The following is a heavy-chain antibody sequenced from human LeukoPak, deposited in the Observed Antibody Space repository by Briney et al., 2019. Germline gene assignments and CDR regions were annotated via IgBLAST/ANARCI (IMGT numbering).Heavy chain of an antibody. Sequence: GGSLRLSCAASGFTFSSYAMSWVRQAPGKGLEWVSAISGSGGSTYYADSVKGRFTISRDNSKNTLYLQMNSLRAEDTAVYYCARVLGYYDILTGLFDYWGQGTLVTVSS. D-gene: IGHD3-9*01. V-gene: IGHV3-23*01. CDR1: GFTFSSYA. CDR2: ISGSGGST. CDR3: ARVLGYYDILTGLFDY. J-gene: IGHJ4*02.